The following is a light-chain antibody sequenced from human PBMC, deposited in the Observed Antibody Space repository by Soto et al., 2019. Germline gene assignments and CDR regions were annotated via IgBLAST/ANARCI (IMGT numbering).Light chain of an antibody. CDR2: EVS. CDR3: SSYTSSGTLWV. Sequence: QSALTQPASVSGSPGQSITISCTGTSSDVGGSNYVSWYQQHPGKAPKLMIYEVSNRPSGVSNRFSGSKSGNTASLTISGLQAEDEADYYCSSYTSSGTLWVFCGGTKLTVL. J-gene: IGLJ3*02. CDR1: SSDVGGSNY. V-gene: IGLV2-14*01.